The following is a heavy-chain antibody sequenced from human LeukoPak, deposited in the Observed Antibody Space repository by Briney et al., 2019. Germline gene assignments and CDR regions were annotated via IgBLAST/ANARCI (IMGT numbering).Heavy chain of an antibody. J-gene: IGHJ3*02. D-gene: IGHD4-17*01. CDR1: GYTFTSYD. CDR2: MNPNSGNT. Sequence: ASVKVSCKASGYTFTSYDINWVRQATGQGLEWMGWMNPNSGNTGYAQKFQGRVTITRNTSISTAYMELSSLRSEDTAVYYCARGYGDYEAFDIWGQGTMVTVSS. CDR3: ARGYGDYEAFDI. V-gene: IGHV1-8*03.